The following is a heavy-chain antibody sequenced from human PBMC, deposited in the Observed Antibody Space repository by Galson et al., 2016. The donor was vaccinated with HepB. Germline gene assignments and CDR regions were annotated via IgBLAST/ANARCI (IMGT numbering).Heavy chain of an antibody. D-gene: IGHD6-19*01. CDR1: GFSLSTSGVG. CDR3: AHFSSGLYSVGRAFDI. V-gene: IGHV2-5*02. J-gene: IGHJ3*02. Sequence: PALVKPTQTLTLTCTFSGFSLSTSGVGVGWIRQPPGKALEWLALIYWDGDKHYSPSLRSRLTITKDTSENQVVLTMTNMDPVDTGTYYCAHFSSGLYSVGRAFDIWGQGTIVTVSS. CDR2: IYWDGDK.